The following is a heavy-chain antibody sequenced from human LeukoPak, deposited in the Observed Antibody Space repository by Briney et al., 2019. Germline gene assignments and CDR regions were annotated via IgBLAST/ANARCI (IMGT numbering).Heavy chain of an antibody. J-gene: IGHJ4*02. CDR2: ITSSSSYT. D-gene: IGHD2-15*01. V-gene: IGHV3-21*01. CDR3: ARDTLRDY. Sequence: PGGSLRLSCAASGFTFSSYNMNWVRQAPGKGLEWVSSITSSSSYTFYADSVKGRFTISRDNAKNSLYLQMNSLRAEDTAVYYCARDTLRDYWGQGTLVTVSS. CDR1: GFTFSSYN.